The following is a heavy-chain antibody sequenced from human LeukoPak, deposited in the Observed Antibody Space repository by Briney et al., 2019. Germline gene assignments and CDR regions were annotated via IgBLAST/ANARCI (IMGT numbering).Heavy chain of an antibody. CDR2: IRSESSST. D-gene: IGHD3-16*01. CDR1: GFTFSRYT. CDR3: VRDLNWAFDY. Sequence: GGSLRLSCAASGFTFSRYTMNWVRQAPGKELEWISNIRSESSSTTYADSVKGRFTISRDNAKNSLYLQINSLRAEDTAAYYCVRDLNWAFDYWGQGTLVTVSS. J-gene: IGHJ4*02. V-gene: IGHV3-48*01.